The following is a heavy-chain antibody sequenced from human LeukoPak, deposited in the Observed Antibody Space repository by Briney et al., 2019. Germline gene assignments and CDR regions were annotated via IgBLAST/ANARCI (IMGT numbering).Heavy chain of an antibody. CDR3: AKDRSDFWTLGY. D-gene: IGHD3/OR15-3a*01. CDR2: ISGSGGST. Sequence: PGGSLRLSCAASGFTFSSYAMSWVRQAPGKGPEWVSAISGSGGSTYYADSVKGRFTISRDNSKNTLYLQMNSLRAEDTAVYYCAKDRSDFWTLGYWGQGTLVTVSS. J-gene: IGHJ4*02. CDR1: GFTFSSYA. V-gene: IGHV3-23*01.